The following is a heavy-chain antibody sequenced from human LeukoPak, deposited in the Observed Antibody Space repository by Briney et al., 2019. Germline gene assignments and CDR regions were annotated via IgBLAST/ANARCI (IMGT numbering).Heavy chain of an antibody. D-gene: IGHD2-15*01. Sequence: GGSLRLSCAASGFTFSSYGMSWVRQAPGKGLEWVSAISGSGGSTYYADSVKGRFTISRDNSKNTLYLQMNSLRAEDTAVYYCARDEDIVVVVAAKFKFAFDYWGQGTLVTVSS. J-gene: IGHJ4*02. V-gene: IGHV3-23*01. CDR3: ARDEDIVVVVAAKFKFAFDY. CDR2: ISGSGGST. CDR1: GFTFSSYG.